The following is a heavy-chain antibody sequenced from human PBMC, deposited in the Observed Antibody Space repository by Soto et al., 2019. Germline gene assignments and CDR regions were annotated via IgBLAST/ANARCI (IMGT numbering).Heavy chain of an antibody. CDR3: ARSPRSSPYFDY. CDR1: GYTFSNFC. V-gene: IGHV5-51*01. D-gene: IGHD6-13*01. J-gene: IGHJ4*02. CDR2: IYPGDHET. Sequence: GESLKISCRCSGYTFSNFCIAWMRHLPGKGLEWMGIIYPGDHETRYSPSFHGKVTISADKSINTAYLQWSSLEASDSAFYYCARSPRSSPYFDYWGQGALVTVSS.